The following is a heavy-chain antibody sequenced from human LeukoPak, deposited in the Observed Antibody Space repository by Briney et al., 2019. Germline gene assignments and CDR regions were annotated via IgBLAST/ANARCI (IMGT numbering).Heavy chain of an antibody. Sequence: SETLSLTCAVYGGSFSGYYWSWIRQPPGKGLEWIGEINHSGSTNYNPSLKSRVTISVDTSKNQFSLKLSSVTAADTAVYYCARRGQYYDILTGYYTDTYFDYWGQGTLVTVSS. CDR1: GGSFSGYY. CDR3: ARRGQYYDILTGYYTDTYFDY. V-gene: IGHV4-34*01. J-gene: IGHJ4*02. D-gene: IGHD3-9*01. CDR2: INHSGST.